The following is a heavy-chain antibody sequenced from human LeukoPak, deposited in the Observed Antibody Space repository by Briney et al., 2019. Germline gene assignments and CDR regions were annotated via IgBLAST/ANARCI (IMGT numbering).Heavy chain of an antibody. V-gene: IGHV3-30*02. CDR2: IPNDGSRE. CDR3: ARDGPTTMIAWHLDF. CDR1: GFRFSDHG. Sequence: GGSLRLSCAASGFRFSDHGMHWVRQAPGKGLEWLAFIPNDGSREHYADSVKGRCTISRDNGKNTLYLQLSSLRPEDTAVHYCARDGPTTMIAWHLDFWGRGTLVTVSS. D-gene: IGHD3-22*01. J-gene: IGHJ2*01.